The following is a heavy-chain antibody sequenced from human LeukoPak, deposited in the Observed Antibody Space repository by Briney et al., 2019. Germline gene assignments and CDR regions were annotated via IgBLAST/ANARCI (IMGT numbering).Heavy chain of an antibody. J-gene: IGHJ4*02. Sequence: PGGSLRLSCAASGFTFSSYWMSWVRQAPGKGLEWVANIKQDGSEKYYVDSVKGRFTISRDNAKSSLYLQMNSLRAEDTAVYYCARGDSVVGALYFDYWGQGTLVTASS. CDR1: GFTFSSYW. CDR3: ARGDSVVGALYFDY. V-gene: IGHV3-7*01. D-gene: IGHD1-26*01. CDR2: IKQDGSEK.